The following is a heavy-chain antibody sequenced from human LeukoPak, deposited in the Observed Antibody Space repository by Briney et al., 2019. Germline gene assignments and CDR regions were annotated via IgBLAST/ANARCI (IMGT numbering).Heavy chain of an antibody. D-gene: IGHD6-19*01. Sequence: PVGSLRLSCAASGFTFSTYALSWVRQAPGEGLEWVSAINGDAPFYADSVKGRFTIPRDNSKNTLYLQMNSLRAEDTAVYYCAKGLVAGSMKYFHHWGQGTLVTVSS. CDR1: GFTFSTYA. V-gene: IGHV3-23*01. J-gene: IGHJ1*01. CDR3: AKGLVAGSMKYFHH. CDR2: INGDAP.